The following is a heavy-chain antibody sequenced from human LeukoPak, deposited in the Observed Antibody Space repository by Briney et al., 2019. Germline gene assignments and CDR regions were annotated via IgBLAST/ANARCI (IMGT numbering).Heavy chain of an antibody. CDR1: GFTFSSYS. CDR2: ISSSSSYI. Sequence: GGSLRLSCAASGFTFSSYSMNWVRQAPGKGLEWVSSISSSSSYIYYADSVKGRFTVSRDNAKNSLYLQMNSLRAEDTAVYYCAREPSGDSSAFDIWGQGTMITVSS. J-gene: IGHJ3*02. V-gene: IGHV3-21*01. D-gene: IGHD3-22*01. CDR3: AREPSGDSSAFDI.